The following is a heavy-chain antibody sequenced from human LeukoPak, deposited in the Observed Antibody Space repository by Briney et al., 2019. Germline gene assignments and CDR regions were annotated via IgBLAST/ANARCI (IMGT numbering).Heavy chain of an antibody. D-gene: IGHD3-10*01. J-gene: IGHJ4*02. Sequence: ASVKVSCKASGYSFTSYHMHWVRQAPGQGLEWMGIIKSRGGSTSYAQRFQDRVTMTRDTSTSTVDMELSSLSSEDAAVYYCAREPAGTGQLDHWGQGTLVTVSS. V-gene: IGHV1-46*01. CDR2: IKSRGGST. CDR1: GYSFTSYH. CDR3: AREPAGTGQLDH.